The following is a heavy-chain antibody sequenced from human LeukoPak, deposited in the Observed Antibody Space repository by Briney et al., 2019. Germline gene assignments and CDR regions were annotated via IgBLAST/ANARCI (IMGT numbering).Heavy chain of an antibody. V-gene: IGHV3-7*05. D-gene: IGHD1-1*01. CDR2: IKQDGTEK. CDR1: GFTFSNYW. Sequence: GGSLRLSCAASGFTFSNYWMTWVRQPPGKGLEWVANIKQDGTEKYYVDSVKGRFTISRDNAKNSLFLQMDSLSAEDTALYYCARITTRYFDYWGQGTLVTVSS. J-gene: IGHJ4*02. CDR3: ARITTRYFDY.